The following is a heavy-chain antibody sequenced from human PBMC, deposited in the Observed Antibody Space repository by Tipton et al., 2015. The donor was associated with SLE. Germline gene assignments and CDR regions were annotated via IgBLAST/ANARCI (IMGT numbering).Heavy chain of an antibody. V-gene: IGHV4-38-2*01. J-gene: IGHJ5*02. CDR3: ARVDWELRWFDP. CDR1: GYSISSGYY. Sequence: TLSLTCAVSGYSISSGYYWGWIRQPPGKGLEWIGSIYHSGSTFYNPSLVSRVTISVDTSKNQFSLKLSSVTAADTAVYYCARVDWELRWFDPWGQGTLVTVSS. CDR2: IYHSGST. D-gene: IGHD1-26*01.